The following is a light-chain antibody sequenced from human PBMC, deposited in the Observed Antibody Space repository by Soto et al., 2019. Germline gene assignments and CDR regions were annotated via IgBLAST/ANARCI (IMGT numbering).Light chain of an antibody. CDR2: DAF. CDR1: QSVSTY. Sequence: ENLLTQSPATVSFAPGERAPPSRRASQSVSTYLAWYPQRPGQAPRLLIYDAFTRATGIPARFSGSGSGTDFTLTISRLEPEDFAVFYCQHYGSSPLITFGRGTRLEIK. V-gene: IGKV3-20*01. J-gene: IGKJ5*01. CDR3: QHYGSSPLIT.